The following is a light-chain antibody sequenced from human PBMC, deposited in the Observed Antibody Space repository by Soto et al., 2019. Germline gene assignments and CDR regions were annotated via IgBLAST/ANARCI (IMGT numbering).Light chain of an antibody. Sequence: EVVLTQSPGTLSLSPGERATLSCRASQSVSSSSLAWYQQKPGQAPRLLIYAASKRASGIPGRFSGSGSGTDFTLSINKVEPEDFAVYYCQQYGGSPPTYAVGQGTKLEIK. CDR3: QQYGGSPPTYA. J-gene: IGKJ2*01. V-gene: IGKV3-20*01. CDR2: AAS. CDR1: QSVSSSS.